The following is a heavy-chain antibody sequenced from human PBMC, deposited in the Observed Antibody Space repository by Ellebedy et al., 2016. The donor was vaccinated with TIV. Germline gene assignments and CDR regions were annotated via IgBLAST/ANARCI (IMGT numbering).Heavy chain of an antibody. Sequence: GESLKISCAASGFTFSSYWMHWVRQAPGKGLVWVSRINSDGSSISYADSVKGRFTISRDNSKSTLYLQMNSLRAEDTDVYYCARENYYDSAMHDALDIWGQGTMVIVSS. CDR1: GFTFSSYW. D-gene: IGHD3-10*01. CDR2: INSDGSSI. CDR3: ARENYYDSAMHDALDI. J-gene: IGHJ3*02. V-gene: IGHV3-74*01.